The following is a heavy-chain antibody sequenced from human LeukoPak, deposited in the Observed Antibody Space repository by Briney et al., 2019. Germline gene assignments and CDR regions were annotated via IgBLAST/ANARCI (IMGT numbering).Heavy chain of an antibody. CDR2: ISGSGGST. J-gene: IGHJ4*02. Sequence: GGSLRLSCAASGFTFSSYAMSWVRQAPGKGLEWVSAISGSGGSTYYADSVKGRFTISRDNSKNTLYLQMNSLRAEDTAVYYCAKDLLAYAYYYGSGSYYNNGPDFDYWGRGTLVTVSS. V-gene: IGHV3-23*01. CDR1: GFTFSSYA. CDR3: AKDLLAYAYYYGSGSYYNNGPDFDY. D-gene: IGHD3-10*01.